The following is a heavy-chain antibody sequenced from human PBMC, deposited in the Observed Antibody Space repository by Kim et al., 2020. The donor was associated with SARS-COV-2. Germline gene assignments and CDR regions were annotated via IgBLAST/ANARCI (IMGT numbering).Heavy chain of an antibody. V-gene: IGHV4-4*02. CDR2: IYHSGST. Sequence: SETLSLTCAVSGGSISSSNWWSWVRQPPGKGLEWIGEIYHSGSTNYNPSLKSRVTISVDKSKNQFSLKLSSVTAADTAVYYCARAPPGIAPGQFDYWGQGTLVTVSS. CDR3: ARAPPGIAPGQFDY. D-gene: IGHD1-1*01. J-gene: IGHJ4*02. CDR1: GGSISSSNW.